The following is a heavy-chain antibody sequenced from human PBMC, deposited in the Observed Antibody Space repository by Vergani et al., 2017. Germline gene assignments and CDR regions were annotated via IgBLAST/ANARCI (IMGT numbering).Heavy chain of an antibody. D-gene: IGHD6-19*01. CDR1: GGSIRSYY. J-gene: IGHJ4*02. Sequence: QVQLQESGPGLVKPSETLSLTCTVSGGSIRSYYWSWIRQPPGKGLEWIGFIYYSGSTNYNTSLKSRVTISVDTSKIQFSLTLSFVTVAVTAVYYCAGGPLRQWPLRYFGYWGQGTLVTVSS. V-gene: IGHV4-59*01. CDR3: AGGPLRQWPLRYFGY. CDR2: IYYSGST.